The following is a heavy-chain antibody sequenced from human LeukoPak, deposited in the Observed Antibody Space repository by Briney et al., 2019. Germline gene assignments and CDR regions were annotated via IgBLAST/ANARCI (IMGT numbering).Heavy chain of an antibody. D-gene: IGHD5-12*01. CDR1: GFTFSSYW. Sequence: GGSLRLSGAASGFTFSSYWMSWVRQAPGKGLEWVANIKQDGSEKYYVDSVKGRFTITRDNAKNSLYLQMNSLRAEDTAVYYCARDVDKVHRGWFDPWGQGTLVTVSS. V-gene: IGHV3-7*01. CDR2: IKQDGSEK. CDR3: ARDVDKVHRGWFDP. J-gene: IGHJ5*02.